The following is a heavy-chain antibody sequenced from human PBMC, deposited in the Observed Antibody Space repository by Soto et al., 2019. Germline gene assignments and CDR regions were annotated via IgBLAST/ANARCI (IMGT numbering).Heavy chain of an antibody. J-gene: IGHJ4*02. Sequence: PGGSLRLSCAASGFFFSAYWMSWVRQAPGKGLEWVAAISGSGGSTYYADSVKGRFTISRDNSKNTLYLQMNSLRAEDTAVYYCAKGVPGYPSPFDYWGQGTLVTVSS. CDR2: ISGSGGST. D-gene: IGHD2-15*01. CDR3: AKGVPGYPSPFDY. V-gene: IGHV3-23*01. CDR1: GFFFSAYW.